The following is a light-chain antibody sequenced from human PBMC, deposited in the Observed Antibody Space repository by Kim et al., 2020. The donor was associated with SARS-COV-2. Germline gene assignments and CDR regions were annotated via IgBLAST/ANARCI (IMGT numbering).Light chain of an antibody. CDR1: SSNIGNYY. Sequence: QSVLTQPPSVSAAPGQKVTISCSGSSSNIGNYYVAWYQQLPGAAPQLLIFDDNKRPSGIPDRFSGSKSGTSATLGITGLQSGDEADYYCGSWDSSLSIGVFGGGTQLTVL. CDR3: GSWDSSLSIGV. J-gene: IGLJ2*01. V-gene: IGLV1-51*01. CDR2: DDN.